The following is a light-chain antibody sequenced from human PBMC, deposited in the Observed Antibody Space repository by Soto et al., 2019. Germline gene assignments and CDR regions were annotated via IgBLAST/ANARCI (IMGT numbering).Light chain of an antibody. CDR2: GAS. CDR3: QQYNNWPPMYT. Sequence: EIVMTQSPATLSVSPGERATLSCRASQSVSTNLVWYQQKPGQAPRLLIYGASTRATGIPARFSGSGSGREFTLTISSLQSEDFAVYYCQQYNNWPPMYTFGQGTKLEIK. J-gene: IGKJ2*01. V-gene: IGKV3-15*01. CDR1: QSVSTN.